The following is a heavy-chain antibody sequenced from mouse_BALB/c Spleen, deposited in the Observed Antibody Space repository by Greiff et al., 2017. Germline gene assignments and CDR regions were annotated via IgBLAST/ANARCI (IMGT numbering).Heavy chain of an antibody. CDR2: ISNGGGST. J-gene: IGHJ2*01. CDR3: ARPDVFDY. Sequence: EVKVVESGGGLVQPGGSLKLSCAASGFTFSSYTMSWVRQTPEKRLEWVAYISNGGGSTYYPDTVKGRFTISRDNAKNTLYLQMSSLRSEDTAMYYCARPDVFDYWGQGTTLTVSS. V-gene: IGHV5-12-2*01. CDR1: GFTFSSYT.